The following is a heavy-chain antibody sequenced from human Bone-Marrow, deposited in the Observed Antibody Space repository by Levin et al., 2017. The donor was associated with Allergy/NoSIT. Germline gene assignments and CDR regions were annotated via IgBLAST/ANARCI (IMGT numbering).Heavy chain of an antibody. D-gene: IGHD3-9*01. CDR2: IKSKTDGGTT. V-gene: IGHV3-15*01. CDR3: TTGRLVIIYGYFDY. CDR1: GFTFSNAW. Sequence: GESLKISCAASGFTFSNAWMSWVRQAPGKGLEWVGRIKSKTDGGTTDYAAPVKGRFTISRDDSKNTLYLQMNSLKTEDTAVYYCTTGRLVIIYGYFDYWGQGTLVTVSS. J-gene: IGHJ4*02.